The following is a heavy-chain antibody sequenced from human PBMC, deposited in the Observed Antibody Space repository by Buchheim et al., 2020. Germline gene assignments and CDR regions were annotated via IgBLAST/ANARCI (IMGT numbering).Heavy chain of an antibody. CDR1: GFTFSSYG. Sequence: VQLLESGGGLVQPGGSLRLSCAASGFTFSSYGMHWVRQAPGKGLEWVAVISYDGSNKYYADSVKGRFTISRDNSKNTVYLQLNSLRAEDTAVYYCARDRDNYALDYWGQGTL. CDR2: ISYDGSNK. V-gene: IGHV3-30*03. CDR3: ARDRDNYALDY. D-gene: IGHD5-24*01. J-gene: IGHJ4*02.